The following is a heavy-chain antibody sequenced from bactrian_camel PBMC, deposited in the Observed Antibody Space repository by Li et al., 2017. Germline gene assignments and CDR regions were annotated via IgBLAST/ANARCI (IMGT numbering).Heavy chain of an antibody. V-gene: IGHV3S1*01. CDR2: VNIASGGGDL. CDR3: ARGSSVGYRLILVT. Sequence: HVQLVESGGGLVQPGGSLRLSCVASGFTFNNYWMFWVRQAPGKGIEWVSTVNIASGGGDLYYADSVKDRFTISRDNAKNTLYLQLNSLKTEDTAMYYCARGSSVGYRLILVTGARGPRSPSP. CDR1: GFTFNNYW. D-gene: IGHD5*01. J-gene: IGHJ6*01.